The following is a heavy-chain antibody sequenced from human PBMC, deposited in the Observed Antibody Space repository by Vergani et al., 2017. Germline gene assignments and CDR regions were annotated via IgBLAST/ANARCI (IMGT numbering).Heavy chain of an antibody. CDR2: FFPGDSDT. D-gene: IGHD6-13*01. Sequence: EVQLVQSGAEVRKPGESLKISCEVSGYSFTNYWIGWVRQMPGKGLEWMGIFFPGDSDTRYSPSFQGLVTISGDKSISTAYLQWSSLKASDTAMYYCARRISAASYGAFDIWGQGTIVTVSS. V-gene: IGHV5-51*01. CDR1: GYSFTNYW. J-gene: IGHJ3*02. CDR3: ARRISAASYGAFDI.